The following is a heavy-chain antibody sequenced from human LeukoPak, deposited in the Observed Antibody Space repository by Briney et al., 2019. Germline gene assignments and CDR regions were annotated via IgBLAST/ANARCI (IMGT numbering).Heavy chain of an antibody. D-gene: IGHD6-19*01. CDR1: GFTFSSYA. CDR2: ISGSGGST. J-gene: IGHJ4*02. V-gene: IGHV3-23*01. CDR3: AKGRGQWLAAINY. Sequence: GGSLRLSCAASGFTFSSYAMSWVRQAPGKGLEWVSGISGSGGSTYYADSVKGRFSISRDNSKNTLYLEMNSLSAEDTAVYYCAKGRGQWLAAINYWGQGTLVTVSS.